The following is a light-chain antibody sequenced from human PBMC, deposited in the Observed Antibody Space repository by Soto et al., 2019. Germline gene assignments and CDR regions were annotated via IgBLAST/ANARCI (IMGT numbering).Light chain of an antibody. J-gene: IGLJ2*01. CDR2: EVT. CDR3: CSLAGRGSVL. Sequence: QSVLTQPASVSGSPGQSITISCAGTTSDVAYYDLVSWYQQHPGRAPKLLIYEVTKRPSGVSDRLSASKSGNTASLTISGLQAEDEADYYCCSLAGRGSVLFGGGAKVTVL. V-gene: IGLV2-23*02. CDR1: TSDVAYYDL.